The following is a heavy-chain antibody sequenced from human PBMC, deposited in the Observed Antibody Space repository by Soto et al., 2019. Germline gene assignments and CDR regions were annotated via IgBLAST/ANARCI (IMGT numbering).Heavy chain of an antibody. CDR1: GFTFSSYA. D-gene: IGHD2-2*01. CDR2: ISYSGGST. CDR3: AKDRARGFCTSSGCYGDYYYYMDV. J-gene: IGHJ6*03. V-gene: IGHV3-23*01. Sequence: GGSLRLSCAASGFTFSSYAMSWVRQAPGKGLVWVSAISYSGGSTYYADSVKGRFTISRDNSKNTLYLQMNSLRAEDTALYYCAKDRARGFCTSSGCYGDYYYYMDVWGTGTTVTVSS.